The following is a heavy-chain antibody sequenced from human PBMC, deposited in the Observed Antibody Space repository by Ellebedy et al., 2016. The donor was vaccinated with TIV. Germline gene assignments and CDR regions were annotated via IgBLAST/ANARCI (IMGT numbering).Heavy chain of an antibody. CDR1: GFTFSDHY. V-gene: IGHV3-72*01. CDR3: ASEGPSSGWYDAFDI. D-gene: IGHD6-19*01. CDR2: TRNKANSYTT. J-gene: IGHJ3*02. Sequence: GESLKISXAASGFTFSDHYMDWARQAPGKGLEWVGRTRNKANSYTTEYAASVKGRFTISRDDSKNSLYLQMNSLKTEDTAVYYCASEGPSSGWYDAFDIWGQGTMVTVSS.